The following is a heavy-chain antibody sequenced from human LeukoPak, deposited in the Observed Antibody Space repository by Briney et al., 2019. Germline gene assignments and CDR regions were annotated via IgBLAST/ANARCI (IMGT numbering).Heavy chain of an antibody. Sequence: SETLSVTCAVYGGSFSGYYWSWIRQPPGKGLEWIGEIKHSDSTNYNPSLKSRVNISVETSKKQFTLKLISVTAAYTAMYYWARAVKFHVRYASSGYNYWGQGTLVTVSS. CDR3: ARAVKFHVRYASSGYNY. J-gene: IGHJ4*02. CDR2: IKHSDST. D-gene: IGHD3-22*01. V-gene: IGHV4-34*01. CDR1: GGSFSGYY.